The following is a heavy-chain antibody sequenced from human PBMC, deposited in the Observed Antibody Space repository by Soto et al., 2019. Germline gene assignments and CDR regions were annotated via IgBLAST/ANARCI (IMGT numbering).Heavy chain of an antibody. D-gene: IGHD7-27*01. CDR2: IYYSGST. CDR3: ARGRYCLTGRCFPNWGDA. V-gene: IGHV4-59*01. Sequence: SETLSLTCTVSGGSISSYYWSWIRQPPGKGLEWIGYIYYSGSTNYNPSLKSRVTISVDTSKNQFSLKLSSVTAADTAGYFCARGRYCLTGRCFPNWGDAWGQGAMVTVS. J-gene: IGHJ4*02. CDR1: GGSISSYY.